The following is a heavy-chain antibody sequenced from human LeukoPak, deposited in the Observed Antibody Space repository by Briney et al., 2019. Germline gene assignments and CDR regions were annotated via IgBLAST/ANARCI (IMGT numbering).Heavy chain of an antibody. CDR1: GYTFTSYG. D-gene: IGHD1-26*01. CDR3: ARASVGATSDY. Sequence: GASVKVSCKASGYTFTSYGISWVQQAPGQGLEWMGWISAYNGNTNYAQKLQGRVTMTTDTSTSTAYMELRSMRSDDTAVYYCARASVGATSDYWGQGTLVTVSS. J-gene: IGHJ4*02. V-gene: IGHV1-18*01. CDR2: ISAYNGNT.